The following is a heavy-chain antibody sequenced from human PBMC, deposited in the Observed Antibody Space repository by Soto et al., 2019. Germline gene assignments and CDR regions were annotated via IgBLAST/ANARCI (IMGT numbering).Heavy chain of an antibody. CDR3: ARWGCSGSNCNLNQRSFDL. CDR2: IWCDGSNK. D-gene: IGHD2-15*01. Sequence: GGSLRLSCAASGFIFSSYAMSWVRQAPGKGLEWVSVIWCDGSNKYYADSVRGRFTTSRDNSRNTMSLQMNSLRAEDTAIYYCARWGCSGSNCNLNQRSFDLWGQGTLVTVSS. J-gene: IGHJ4*02. CDR1: GFIFSSYA. V-gene: IGHV3-33*08.